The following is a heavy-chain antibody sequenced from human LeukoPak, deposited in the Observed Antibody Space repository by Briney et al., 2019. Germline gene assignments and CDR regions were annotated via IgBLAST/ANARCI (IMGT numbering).Heavy chain of an antibody. CDR3: ARDHSSSWSYPIF. CDR2: IWYDGSNK. V-gene: IGHV3-33*08. CDR1: GFTFSSYA. J-gene: IGHJ4*02. Sequence: GGSLRLSCAASGFTFSSYAMSWVRQAPGKGLEWVAVIWYDGSNKYYADSVKGRFTISRDNSKNTLYLQMNSLRAEDTAVYYCARDHSSSWSYPIFWGQGTLVTVSS. D-gene: IGHD6-13*01.